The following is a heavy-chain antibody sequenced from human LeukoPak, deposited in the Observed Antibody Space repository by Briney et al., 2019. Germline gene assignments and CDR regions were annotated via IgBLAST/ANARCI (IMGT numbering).Heavy chain of an antibody. V-gene: IGHV3-11*06. Sequence: GGSLRLSCEASGFIFSDYHMSWIRQAPGKGLEWVSYISASSGYTKYADSVKGRFTISRDNAKNSVYLQMNSLRADDTAVYYCARDWSPNWFDPWGQGTPVTVSS. CDR1: GFIFSDYH. J-gene: IGHJ5*02. CDR2: ISASSGYT. CDR3: ARDWSPNWFDP.